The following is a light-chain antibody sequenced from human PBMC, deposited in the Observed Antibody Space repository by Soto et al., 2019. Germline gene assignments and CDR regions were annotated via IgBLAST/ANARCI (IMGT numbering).Light chain of an antibody. CDR2: GAS. CDR3: QQYVSPPWT. CDR1: QSLSKTY. V-gene: IGKV3-20*01. Sequence: EIVLTQSPGTLSSSPGERATLSCRASQSLSKTYLAWYQKKPGQAPRLLIDGASNRATGTPDRFRGSGSGTDFTLTISRLEPEDFAVYYCQQYVSPPWTFGQGTKVEIK. J-gene: IGKJ1*01.